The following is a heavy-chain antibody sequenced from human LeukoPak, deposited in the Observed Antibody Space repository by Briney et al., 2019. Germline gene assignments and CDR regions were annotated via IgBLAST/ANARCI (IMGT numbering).Heavy chain of an antibody. V-gene: IGHV1-69*04. Sequence: SVKVSCKASGGTFSSYAISWVRQAPGQGLGWMGRIIPILGIANYAQKFQGRVTITADKSTSTAYMELSSLRSEDTAVYYCARDPLGYYFDYWGQGTLVTVSS. D-gene: IGHD3-10*01. CDR3: ARDPLGYYFDY. CDR2: IIPILGIA. CDR1: GGTFSSYA. J-gene: IGHJ4*02.